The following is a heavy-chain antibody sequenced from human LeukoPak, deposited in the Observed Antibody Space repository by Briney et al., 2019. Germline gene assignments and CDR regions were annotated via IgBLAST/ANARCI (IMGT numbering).Heavy chain of an antibody. Sequence: SETLSLTCTVAGGSISSHYWSWIRQPPGKGLEWIGYIYYSGTTNYNPSLKSRVTISVDTSKNQFSLKLSSVTAADTAVYYCARGVYIAAAQYGYWGQGTLVTVSS. J-gene: IGHJ4*02. CDR3: ARGVYIAAAQYGY. V-gene: IGHV4-59*11. CDR1: GGSISSHY. D-gene: IGHD6-13*01. CDR2: IYYSGTT.